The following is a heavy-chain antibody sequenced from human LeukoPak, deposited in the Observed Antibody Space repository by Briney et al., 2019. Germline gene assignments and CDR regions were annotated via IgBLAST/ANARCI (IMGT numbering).Heavy chain of an antibody. CDR1: GFTVSTNY. J-gene: IGHJ4*02. CDR3: ARGGSGGHLDY. Sequence: SGGSLRLSCAASGFTVSTNYMSWVRQAPGKGLDWVSVIYSGGSTYYADSVKGRFTISRDSSNLYLQMNSLTAEDTAVYYCARGGSGGHLDYWGRGTLVTVTS. D-gene: IGHD3-3*02. CDR2: IYSGGST. V-gene: IGHV3-53*01.